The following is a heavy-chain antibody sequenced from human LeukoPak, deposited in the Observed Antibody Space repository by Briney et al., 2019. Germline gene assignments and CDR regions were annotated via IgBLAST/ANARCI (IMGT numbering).Heavy chain of an antibody. CDR1: GFPFTNAC. Sequence: GGSLRLSCAASGFPFTNACMSWVRRAPGKGLEWVGRIRSKNNGGTTDYAAPVRGRFSISRDDSKSTLYLQMNSLETEDTAVYYCTTDPGYRGLYYFDYWGQGTLVTVSS. CDR3: TTDPGYRGLYYFDY. CDR2: IRSKNNGGTT. D-gene: IGHD5-12*01. J-gene: IGHJ4*02. V-gene: IGHV3-15*01.